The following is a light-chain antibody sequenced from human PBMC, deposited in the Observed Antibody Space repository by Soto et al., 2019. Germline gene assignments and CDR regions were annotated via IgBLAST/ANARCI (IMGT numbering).Light chain of an antibody. J-gene: IGKJ4*01. CDR1: QNVATY. CDR2: ASS. V-gene: IGKV3D-15*01. CDR3: QQYYRWGFS. Sequence: VMTQSPANMSVSPGERVTLSCRASQNVATYVAWYQQKRGQAPRLLIYASSTRATDIPATFSGSGSETQICLTISSLQSEDSAVYYCQQYYRWGFSFGGWTKVEI.